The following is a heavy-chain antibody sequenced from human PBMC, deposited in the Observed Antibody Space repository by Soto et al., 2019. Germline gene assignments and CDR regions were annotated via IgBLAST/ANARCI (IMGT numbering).Heavy chain of an antibody. CDR2: ISADNGNT. CDR3: ARVEYDFWSGPMENYYYYGMDV. J-gene: IGHJ6*02. V-gene: IGHV1-18*01. D-gene: IGHD3-3*01. CDR1: VYSYTSYG. Sequence: ASVKVSCKASVYSYTSYGISWVRQAPGQGLEWMGWISADNGNTKYSQKFQGRVTMTRDTSASTAYMELSSLRSEDTAVYYCARVEYDFWSGPMENYYYYGMDVWGQGTTVTVSS.